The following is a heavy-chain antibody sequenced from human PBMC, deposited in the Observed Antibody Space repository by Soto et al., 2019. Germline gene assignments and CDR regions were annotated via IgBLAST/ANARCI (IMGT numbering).Heavy chain of an antibody. Sequence: ASVKVSCKAAGYTFTSYGISWVRHAPGQGLEWMGWISAYNGNTNYAQKLQGRVTMTTDTSTRTAFMELRSLRSDDTAVYYCARVKSLWFGEPEADYWGQGTLVTVSS. CDR3: ARVKSLWFGEPEADY. J-gene: IGHJ4*02. CDR2: ISAYNGNT. CDR1: GYTFTSYG. D-gene: IGHD3-10*01. V-gene: IGHV1-18*01.